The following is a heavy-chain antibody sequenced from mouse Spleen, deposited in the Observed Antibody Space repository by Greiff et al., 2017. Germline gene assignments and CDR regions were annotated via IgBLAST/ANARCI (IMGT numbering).Heavy chain of an antibody. Sequence: EVKLVESGGGLVKPGGSLKLSCAASGFTFSSYAMSWVRQTPEKRLEWVATISDGGSYTYYPDNVKGRFTISRDNAKNNLYLQMSHLKSEDTAMYYCARDSYSYYWGQGTSVTVSS. D-gene: IGHD2-10*01. CDR1: GFTFSSYA. CDR3: ARDSYSYY. CDR2: ISDGGSYT. V-gene: IGHV5-4*01. J-gene: IGHJ4*01.